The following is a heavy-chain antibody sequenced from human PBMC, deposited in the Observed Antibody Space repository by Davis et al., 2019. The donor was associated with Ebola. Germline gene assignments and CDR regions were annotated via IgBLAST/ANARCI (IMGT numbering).Heavy chain of an antibody. Sequence: GESLKISCAASGFTFSSYWMSWVRQAPGKGLEWVANIKQDGSEKYYVDSLKGRFTISRDNAKNSLYLQMNSLRAEDTAVYYCARLMGYDYDILPYGMDVWGQGTTVTVSS. CDR1: GFTFSSYW. CDR3: ARLMGYDYDILPYGMDV. J-gene: IGHJ6*02. D-gene: IGHD3-9*01. V-gene: IGHV3-7*01. CDR2: IKQDGSEK.